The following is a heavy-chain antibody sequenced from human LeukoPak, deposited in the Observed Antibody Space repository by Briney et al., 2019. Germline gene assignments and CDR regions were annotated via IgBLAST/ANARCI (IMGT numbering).Heavy chain of an antibody. V-gene: IGHV3-30*02. CDR3: AKGLTAAAGKGGDYFDY. Sequence: GGSLRLSCAASGFTFSSYGMHWVRQAPGKGLEWVAFIRYDGSNKYYADSVKGRFTISRDNSKNTLYLQMNSLRAEDTAVYYCAKGLTAAAGKGGDYFDYWGQGTLVTVSS. J-gene: IGHJ4*02. CDR2: IRYDGSNK. D-gene: IGHD6-13*01. CDR1: GFTFSSYG.